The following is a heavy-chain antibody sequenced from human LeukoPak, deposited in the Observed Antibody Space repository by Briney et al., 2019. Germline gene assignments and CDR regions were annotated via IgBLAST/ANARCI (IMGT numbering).Heavy chain of an antibody. CDR2: LSGGGGDT. D-gene: IGHD3-10*01. Sequence: PGGSLRLSCAVSGFTLGSYAVSWVRQAPGKGLKWVSVLSGGGGDTYHADSVKGRFTISRDNSKNTLYLQMNSLRAEDTAVYYCARDQRRILWFGELSAFDYWGQGTLVTVSS. CDR1: GFTLGSYA. CDR3: ARDQRRILWFGELSAFDY. V-gene: IGHV3-23*01. J-gene: IGHJ4*02.